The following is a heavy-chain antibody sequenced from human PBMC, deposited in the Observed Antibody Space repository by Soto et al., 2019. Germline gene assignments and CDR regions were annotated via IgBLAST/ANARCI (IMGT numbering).Heavy chain of an antibody. J-gene: IGHJ4*02. CDR2: IDPSDSYT. Sequence: GESLNLSCKGSGYSFTRYWISWVRQMPGKGLEWMGRIDPSDSYTNYSPSFQGHVTISADKSISTAYLQWSSLKASDTAMYYCARHSSGYYPQGDYWGQGTLVTVSS. D-gene: IGHD3-22*01. CDR3: ARHSSGYYPQGDY. V-gene: IGHV5-10-1*01. CDR1: GYSFTRYW.